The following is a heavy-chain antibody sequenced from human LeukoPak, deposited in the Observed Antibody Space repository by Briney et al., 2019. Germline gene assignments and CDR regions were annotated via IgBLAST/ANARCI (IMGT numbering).Heavy chain of an antibody. D-gene: IGHD3-22*01. CDR1: GFNFKNYD. Sequence: QPGGSLRLSCTASGFNFKNYDMNWVRQAPGKGLEWVSSISGSGDSTYFADSVKGRFTISRDNSRTTLYLLLNSLRAEDTAIYYCAKPLSPPDYNSTGYYFTSAFFDSWGQGTLVTVSS. V-gene: IGHV3-23*01. J-gene: IGHJ4*02. CDR2: ISGSGDST. CDR3: AKPLSPPDYNSTGYYFTSAFFDS.